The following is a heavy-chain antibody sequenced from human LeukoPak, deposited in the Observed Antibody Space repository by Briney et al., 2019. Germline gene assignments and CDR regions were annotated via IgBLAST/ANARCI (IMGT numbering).Heavy chain of an antibody. Sequence: ASVTVSCKASGYTFTAYSIHWVRQAPGQGLEWMGWINCKSGGTNYARKFQGRVTMTRDTSISTAHMELSGLRSDDTALYFCARDASGGLAFDIWGQGTVVTVST. CDR3: ARDASGGLAFDI. V-gene: IGHV1-2*02. D-gene: IGHD3-16*01. J-gene: IGHJ3*02. CDR1: GYTFTAYS. CDR2: INCKSGGT.